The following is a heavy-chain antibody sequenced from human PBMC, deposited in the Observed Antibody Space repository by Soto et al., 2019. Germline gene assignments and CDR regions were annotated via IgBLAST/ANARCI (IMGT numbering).Heavy chain of an antibody. CDR2: ISSSSSYI. CDR1: GFTFSSYS. CDR3: AREGGLGSGYSYYFYYYGMDV. D-gene: IGHD3-3*01. J-gene: IGHJ6*02. V-gene: IGHV3-21*01. Sequence: GGSLSLSCAASGFTFSSYSMNWVRQAPGKGLEWVSSISSSSSYIYYAESVKGRFTISRDNAKNSLYLQMNSLRADDTAVYYCAREGGLGSGYSYYFYYYGMDVWGQGTAVTVSS.